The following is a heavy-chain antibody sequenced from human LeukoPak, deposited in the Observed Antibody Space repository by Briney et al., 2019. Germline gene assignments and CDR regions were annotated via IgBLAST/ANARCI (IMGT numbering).Heavy chain of an antibody. CDR2: VYYSGST. D-gene: IGHD5-18*01. V-gene: IGHV4-59*01. Sequence: NPSETLSLTCTVSGDSISTYYWSWIRQPPGKGLEWIGYVYYSGSTNYNPSLKSRVTISVDTSKNQFSLKLRSVTAADTAVYYCARDRTNIYGDAFDIWSQGTMVTVSS. J-gene: IGHJ3*02. CDR3: ARDRTNIYGDAFDI. CDR1: GDSISTYY.